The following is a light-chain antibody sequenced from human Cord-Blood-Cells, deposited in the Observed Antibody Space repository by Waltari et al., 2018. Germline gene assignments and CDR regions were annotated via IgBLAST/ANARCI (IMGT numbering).Light chain of an antibody. CDR2: WAS. CDR1: RSVLYSSNNKNY. CDR3: QQYYSTPLT. V-gene: IGKV4-1*01. Sequence: DIVMTQSPDSLAVSLGGRPPLTCKSTRSVLYSSNNKNYLAWYQQKPGQPPKLLIYWASTRESGVPDRFSGSGSGTDFTLTISSLQAEDVAVYYCQQYYSTPLTFGGGTKVEIK. J-gene: IGKJ4*01.